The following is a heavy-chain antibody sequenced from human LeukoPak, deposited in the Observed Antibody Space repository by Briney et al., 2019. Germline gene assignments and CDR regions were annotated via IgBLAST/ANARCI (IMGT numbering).Heavy chain of an antibody. CDR3: ARDATYQRLYAYY. Sequence: ASVKVSCKASGGTFSSYAISWVRQAPGQGLEWMGGIIPIFGTANYAQKFHGRVTITADESTSAAYMDLSSVRSDDTAVYYCARDATYQRLYAYYWGQRTLVTVSS. V-gene: IGHV1-69*13. J-gene: IGHJ4*02. CDR2: IIPIFGTA. D-gene: IGHD2-2*02. CDR1: GGTFSSYA.